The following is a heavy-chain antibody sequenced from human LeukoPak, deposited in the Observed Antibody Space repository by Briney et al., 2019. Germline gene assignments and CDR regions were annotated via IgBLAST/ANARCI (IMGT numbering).Heavy chain of an antibody. Sequence: GASVKVSCKASGYTFTSYGISWVRQAPGQGLEWMGWISAYNGNTNYAQKLQGRVTMTTDTSTSTAYMELRSLRSDVTAVYYCARTMITFGGVIVPPDYWGQGTLVTVSS. CDR3: ARTMITFGGVIVPPDY. CDR1: GYTFTSYG. J-gene: IGHJ4*02. V-gene: IGHV1-18*01. D-gene: IGHD3-16*02. CDR2: ISAYNGNT.